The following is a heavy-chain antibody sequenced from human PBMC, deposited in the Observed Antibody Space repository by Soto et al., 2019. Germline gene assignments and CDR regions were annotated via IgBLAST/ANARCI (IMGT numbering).Heavy chain of an antibody. V-gene: IGHV3-23*01. CDR2: ISAIGGTS. CDR1: GFNCRNYA. J-gene: IGHJ4*01. Sequence: DVELSESGGGLVQPGGSLRLSCAASGFNCRNYAMSWVRRAPGKGLEWVSAISAIGGTSYFADSVRGRFTISRDNSKNPLYLQLSSLRVEDTDGYCLGKGRGSSYTHDYWGHGTLVTVSS. D-gene: IGHD2-2*02. CDR3: GKGRGSSYTHDY.